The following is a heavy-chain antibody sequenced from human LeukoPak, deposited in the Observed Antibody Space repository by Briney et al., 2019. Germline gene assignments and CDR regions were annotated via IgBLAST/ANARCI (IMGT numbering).Heavy chain of an antibody. CDR3: ARDVVAAAGTWDY. J-gene: IGHJ4*02. CDR1: GGSIGSHY. Sequence: PSETLSLTCSVSGGSIGSHYWSWIRQPAGKGLEWIGRIYTSGSTNYNPSLKSRLTMSVDTSKNQFSLKLSSVTAADTAVYYCARDVVAAAGTWDYWGQGTLVTVSS. CDR2: IYTSGST. V-gene: IGHV4-4*07. D-gene: IGHD6-13*01.